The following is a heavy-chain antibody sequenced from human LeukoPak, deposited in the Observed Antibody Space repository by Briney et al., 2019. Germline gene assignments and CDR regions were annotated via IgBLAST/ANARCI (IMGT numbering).Heavy chain of an antibody. CDR1: GFTFSNAW. CDR3: ATDFYDTT. Sequence: PGGPLRLSCATSGFTFSNAWMNWVRQAPGKGLEWVGRIRSNSDGGTIDYAAPVKGRFALSRDDSKNTLYLQMNSLQTEDTAVYYCATDFYDTTWGQGTLVTVSS. J-gene: IGHJ5*02. D-gene: IGHD3-22*01. CDR2: IRSNSDGGTI. V-gene: IGHV3-15*07.